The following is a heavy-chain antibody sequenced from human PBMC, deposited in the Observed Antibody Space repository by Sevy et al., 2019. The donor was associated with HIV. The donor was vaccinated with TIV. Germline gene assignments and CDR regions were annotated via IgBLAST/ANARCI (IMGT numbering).Heavy chain of an antibody. CDR1: RFTFSNYA. CDR3: ARVRTDYSSSWHVWDY. V-gene: IGHV3-30-3*01. J-gene: IGHJ4*02. Sequence: GGSLRLSCAASRFTFSNYAMHWVPQTPGKGLEWVAVISYDGSDKYYADSVKGRFTISRDNSNNTVYLQMNSLRLEDTALYYCARVRTDYSSSWHVWDYWGQGTLVTVSS. D-gene: IGHD6-13*01. CDR2: ISYDGSDK.